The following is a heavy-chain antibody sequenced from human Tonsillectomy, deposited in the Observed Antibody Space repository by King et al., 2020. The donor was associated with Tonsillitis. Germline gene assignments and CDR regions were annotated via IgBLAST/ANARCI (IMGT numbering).Heavy chain of an antibody. V-gene: IGHV4-30-4*01. D-gene: IGHD3-22*01. J-gene: IGHJ4*02. Sequence: LQLQESGPGLVKPSQTLSLTCTVSGGSISSGDYYWSWIRQPPGKGLEWIGYIYYSGSTYYNPSLKSRFTISVDTSKNQFSLKLSSVTAPDTAVYYCARGGNYYDSSGYQIEGYYFDYWGQGTLVTVSS. CDR2: IYYSGST. CDR3: ARGGNYYDSSGYQIEGYYFDY. CDR1: GGSISSGDYY.